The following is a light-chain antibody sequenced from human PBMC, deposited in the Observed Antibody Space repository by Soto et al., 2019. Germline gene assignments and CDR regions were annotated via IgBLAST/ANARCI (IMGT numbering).Light chain of an antibody. CDR2: AAS. Sequence: DPVSITCRANQTIRNFLQWYQQKPGKVPKFLIYAASSLVDGVPSRFSGSGSGADFTLTISSPQPEDFATYYCQQSYSIPYTFGQGTKLDIK. CDR1: QTIRNF. CDR3: QQSYSIPYT. V-gene: IGKV1-39*01. J-gene: IGKJ2*01.